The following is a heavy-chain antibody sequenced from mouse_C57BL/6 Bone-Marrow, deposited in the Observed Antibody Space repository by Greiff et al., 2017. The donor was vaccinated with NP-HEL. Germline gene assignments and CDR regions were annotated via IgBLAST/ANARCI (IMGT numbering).Heavy chain of an antibody. Sequence: VQLQQSGAELVKPGASVKISCKASGYAFSSYWMNWVKQRPGKGLEWIGQIYPGDGDTNYNGKFKGKATLTADKSSSTAYMQLSSLTSEDSAVYFCAKGRTGSRYYFDYWGQGTTLTVSS. D-gene: IGHD4-1*01. CDR1: GYAFSSYW. J-gene: IGHJ2*01. CDR2: IYPGDGDT. V-gene: IGHV1-80*01. CDR3: AKGRTGSRYYFDY.